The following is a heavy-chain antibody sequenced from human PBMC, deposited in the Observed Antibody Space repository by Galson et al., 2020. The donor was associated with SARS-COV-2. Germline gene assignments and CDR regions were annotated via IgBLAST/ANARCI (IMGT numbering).Heavy chain of an antibody. J-gene: IGHJ6*03. V-gene: IGHV1-46*01. CDR3: ARSRDYDFWSGYYTGNYYMDV. CDR1: GYTFTSYY. Sequence: ASVKVSCKASGYTFTSYYMHWVRQAPGQGLEWLGIINPRDGSTSYAQKFQGRVTMTRDTSTSTVYMELSSLRSEDTAMYYCARSRDYDFWSGYYTGNYYMDVWGKGTTVTVSS. D-gene: IGHD3-3*01. CDR2: INPRDGST.